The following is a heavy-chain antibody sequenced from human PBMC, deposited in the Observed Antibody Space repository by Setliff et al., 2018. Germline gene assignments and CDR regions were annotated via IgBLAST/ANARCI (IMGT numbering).Heavy chain of an antibody. CDR1: GDFMSSHLYF. CDR2: IYIRGII. D-gene: IGHD1-26*01. J-gene: IGHJ4*01. Sequence: SETLSLTCSVSGDFMSSHLYFWSWIRQPAGKGLEWIGDIYIRGIINYNPSLKSRTTISIDTSKTQFSLILSSVTAADTAMYFCARGRVDSGSYNDLGYFDDWGNGTLVTVSS. V-gene: IGHV4-61*09. CDR3: ARGRVDSGSYNDLGYFDD.